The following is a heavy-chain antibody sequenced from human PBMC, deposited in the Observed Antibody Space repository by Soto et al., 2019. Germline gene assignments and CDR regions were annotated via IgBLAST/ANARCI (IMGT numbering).Heavy chain of an antibody. J-gene: IGHJ6*02. CDR2: IWYDGVNR. V-gene: IGHV3-33*01. D-gene: IGHD2-2*01. Sequence: QVQLVESGGGVVQPGRSLRLSCEASGFTFSNFGMLWVRQAPGRGLEWVANIWYDGVNRYYADSVRGRFTVSRDNSKNTLYLEMNSLRAEDTAVYFCVREDCSSHLCQSSEDFYYGMDVWGQGTTVTVSS. CDR3: VREDCSSHLCQSSEDFYYGMDV. CDR1: GFTFSNFG.